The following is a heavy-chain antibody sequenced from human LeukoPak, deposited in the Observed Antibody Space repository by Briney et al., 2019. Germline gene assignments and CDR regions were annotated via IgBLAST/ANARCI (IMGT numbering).Heavy chain of an antibody. J-gene: IGHJ6*03. CDR1: GYTFTGYY. CDR2: INPNSGGT. V-gene: IGHV1-2*02. D-gene: IGHD3-9*01. CDR3: ATGRYEYSDWSYKYSMDV. Sequence: ASVKVSCKASGYTFTGYYMHWVRQAPGQGLEWMGWINPNSGGTNYAQKFQDRVTMTRDTSISTAYMELSRLRSDDMAVYFCATGRYEYSDWSYKYSMDVWGKGTTVTVSS.